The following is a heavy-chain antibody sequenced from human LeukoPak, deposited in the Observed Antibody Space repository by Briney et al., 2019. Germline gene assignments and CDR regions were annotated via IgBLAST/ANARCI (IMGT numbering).Heavy chain of an antibody. Sequence: GGSLRLSCAASGFTFSSYAMSWVRQAPGKGLEWVSAISGSGGSTYYADSVKGRFTISRDNSTNTLYLQMNSLRAEDTAVYYCANGRDYYDSSGYYPPDDYWGQGALVTVSS. CDR2: ISGSGGST. V-gene: IGHV3-23*01. CDR3: ANGRDYYDSSGYYPPDDY. CDR1: GFTFSSYA. D-gene: IGHD3-22*01. J-gene: IGHJ4*02.